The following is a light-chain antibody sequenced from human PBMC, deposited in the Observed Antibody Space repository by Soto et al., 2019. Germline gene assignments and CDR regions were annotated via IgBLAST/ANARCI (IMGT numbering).Light chain of an antibody. CDR1: HDIGNY. Sequence: DIQMTQSPSSLSISVGDRVTITCRSSHDIGNYLNWYQQKPGKAPQLLLYSAFTLQSWVPSRFSGSGSGTAFTLTITSLQPEDSATYFCEQSYSVPFTFGGGTKVEV. J-gene: IGKJ4*01. V-gene: IGKV1-39*01. CDR3: EQSYSVPFT. CDR2: SAF.